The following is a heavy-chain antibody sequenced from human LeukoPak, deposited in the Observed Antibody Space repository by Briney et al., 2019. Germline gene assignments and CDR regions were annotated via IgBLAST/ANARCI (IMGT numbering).Heavy chain of an antibody. Sequence: PGGSLRLSCAASGLSVIAHYMTWVRQAPGKGLEWVSIISGSGERAYYADSVKGRFTVSRDNSKNTLYLQMKSLRAEDTAVYYCVSQSYSGSDNYYFHYWGQGTLVAVSS. V-gene: IGHV3-53*01. CDR2: ISGSGERA. J-gene: IGHJ4*02. CDR3: VSQSYSGSDNYYFHY. CDR1: GLSVIAHY. D-gene: IGHD1-26*01.